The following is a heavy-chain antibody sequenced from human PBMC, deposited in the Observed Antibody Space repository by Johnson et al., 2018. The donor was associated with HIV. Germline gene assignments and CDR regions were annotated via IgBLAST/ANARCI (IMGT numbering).Heavy chain of an antibody. D-gene: IGHD3-3*01. CDR3: AKGLAAFFAFDI. Sequence: VQLVESGGGVVQPGRSLRLSCAASGFTFSDYYMDWVRQAPGKGLEWVGRTTDKLNSYTTKYAASVKGRFTISRDDSKKSLYLQMNSLRAEDTAVYYCAKGLAAFFAFDIWGQGTMVTVSS. J-gene: IGHJ3*02. CDR2: TTDKLNSYTT. V-gene: IGHV3-72*01. CDR1: GFTFSDYY.